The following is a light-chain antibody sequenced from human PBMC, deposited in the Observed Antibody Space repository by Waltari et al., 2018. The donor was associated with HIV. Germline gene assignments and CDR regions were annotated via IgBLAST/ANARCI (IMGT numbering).Light chain of an antibody. Sequence: VMTQSPATMSVSPGERATLSCRASQGISTKLVWYQRKPGQAPRLLIYGASTRATGIPARFSGSGSGTDFTLTISSLQSEDSAIYYCQQYNNWPRTFGQGTKVEIK. V-gene: IGKV3-15*01. CDR1: QGISTK. CDR3: QQYNNWPRT. CDR2: GAS. J-gene: IGKJ1*01.